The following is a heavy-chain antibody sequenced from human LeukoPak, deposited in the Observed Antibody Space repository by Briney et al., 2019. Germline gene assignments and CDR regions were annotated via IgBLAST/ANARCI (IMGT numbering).Heavy chain of an antibody. CDR3: AKVSAVEMATPPTGMDV. D-gene: IGHD5-12*01. J-gene: IGHJ6*02. Sequence: GGSLRLSCAASGFTFSSYAMSWVRQAPGKGLEWVSAISGSGTNTYYADSVKGRFTISRDNSKNTLYLQMNSLRAEDTAVYYCAKVSAVEMATPPTGMDVWGQGATVTVSS. V-gene: IGHV3-23*01. CDR2: ISGSGTNT. CDR1: GFTFSSYA.